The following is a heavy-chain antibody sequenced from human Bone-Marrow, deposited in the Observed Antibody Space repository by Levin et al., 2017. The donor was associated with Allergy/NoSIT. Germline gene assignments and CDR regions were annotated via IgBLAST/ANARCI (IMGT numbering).Heavy chain of an antibody. CDR2: ISGTGTTV. Sequence: PGGSLILSCAASGFSFRDYYMSWIRQAPGKGLEWVSYISGTGTTVYYADSVRGRFTISRDNARNSLDLQMNSLRAEDTAVYYCARDTEGSGYFVGSFDQWGQGTLVTVSS. D-gene: IGHD3-9*01. J-gene: IGHJ4*02. CDR1: GFSFRDYY. CDR3: ARDTEGSGYFVGSFDQ. V-gene: IGHV3-11*01.